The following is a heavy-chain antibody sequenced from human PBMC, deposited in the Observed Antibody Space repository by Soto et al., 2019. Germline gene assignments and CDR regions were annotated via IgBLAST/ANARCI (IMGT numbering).Heavy chain of an antibody. Sequence: QVHLVQSGAEVKKPGSSVKVSCKTSGGTFSDLAFSWVRQAPRQGLEWVGAIIPLFGTPNYARAFQGRVSISADESPNTGSMELRSLTSEDTAVYYCASERVAEMATGGYFANWGQGTLVTVSS. V-gene: IGHV1-69*01. D-gene: IGHD5-12*01. CDR1: GGTFSDLA. J-gene: IGHJ4*02. CDR3: ASERVAEMATGGYFAN. CDR2: IIPLFGTP.